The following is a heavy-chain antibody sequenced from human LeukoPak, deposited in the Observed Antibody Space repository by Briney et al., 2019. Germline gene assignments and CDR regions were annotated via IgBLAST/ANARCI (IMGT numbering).Heavy chain of an antibody. CDR1: GFTFSSYG. CDR3: AKDLLDWPFDY. CDR2: ISFDGSNK. J-gene: IGHJ4*02. V-gene: IGHV3-30*18. Sequence: PGGSLRLSCAASGFTFSSYGMHWVRQAPGKGLEWVAVISFDGSNKYYSGSVKGRLTISRDNSKNTLYLQMNSLRAEDTAVYYCAKDLLDWPFDYWGQGTLVTVSS. D-gene: IGHD2-21*01.